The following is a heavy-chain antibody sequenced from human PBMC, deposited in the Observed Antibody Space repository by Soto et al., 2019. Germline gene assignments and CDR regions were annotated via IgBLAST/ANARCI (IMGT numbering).Heavy chain of an antibody. Sequence: PSETLSLTCTVSGGSISSGDYYWSWIRQPPGKGLEWIGYIYYSGSTYYNPSLKSRVTISVDTSKNQFSLKLSSVTAADTAVYYCAREVVAARLLDNMNYGMDVWGQGTTVTVS. CDR2: IYYSGST. J-gene: IGHJ6*02. V-gene: IGHV4-30-4*01. CDR3: AREVVAARLLDNMNYGMDV. CDR1: GGSISSGDYY. D-gene: IGHD6-6*01.